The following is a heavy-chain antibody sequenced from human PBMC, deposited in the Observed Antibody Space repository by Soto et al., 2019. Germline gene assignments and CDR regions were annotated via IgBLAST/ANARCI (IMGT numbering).Heavy chain of an antibody. D-gene: IGHD6-6*01. V-gene: IGHV4-39*01. J-gene: IGHJ5*02. CDR3: ARHRARNWFDP. Sequence: SETLSLTCIVSGGSISSSSYYWGWIRQPPGKGLEWIGSIYYSGSTYYDPSLKSRVTISVDTSKNQFSLKLSSVTAADTAVFYCARHRARNWFDPWGQGTLVTVSS. CDR2: IYYSGST. CDR1: GGSISSSSYY.